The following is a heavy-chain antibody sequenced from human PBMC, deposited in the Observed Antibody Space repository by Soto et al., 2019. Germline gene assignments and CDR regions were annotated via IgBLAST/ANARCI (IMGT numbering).Heavy chain of an antibody. CDR2: ISGSGGST. CDR3: AKDRGYCSGGSCYWDY. V-gene: IGHV3-23*01. CDR1: GFTFSSYA. D-gene: IGHD2-15*01. Sequence: EVQLLESGGGLVQPGGSLRLSCAASGFTFSSYAMSWVRQAPGKGLEWVSAISGSGGSTYYADSVKGRFTISRDNSKNILYLQMNSLRAEDTAVYYCAKDRGYCSGGSCYWDYWGQGTLVTVSS. J-gene: IGHJ4*02.